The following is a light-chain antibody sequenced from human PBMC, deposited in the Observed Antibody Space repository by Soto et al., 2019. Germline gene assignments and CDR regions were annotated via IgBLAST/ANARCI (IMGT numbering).Light chain of an antibody. J-gene: IGKJ1*01. CDR2: DAS. CDR1: QSLNSL. Sequence: QMTQSPSSLSASVGDRVTITCGASQSLNSLLAWYQQKPGRAPKLLIYDASTLESGVPSRFSGSGSGTEFTLTISSLQTDDFATHYCQPYNSDSSWTFDQVAKV. CDR3: QPYNSDSSWT. V-gene: IGKV1-5*01.